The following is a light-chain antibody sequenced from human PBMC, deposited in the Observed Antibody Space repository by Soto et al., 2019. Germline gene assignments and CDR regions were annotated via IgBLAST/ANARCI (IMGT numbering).Light chain of an antibody. Sequence: DIQVTQSPPTLSASVGDRVTITCRASQSINRWLAWYQQKTGKAPKLLIYKASSLESVVSSRFSGAGIGTEISLSISSLQPDDFATYYCKQYSTYPYIFGQGTKVDIK. J-gene: IGKJ2*01. CDR2: KAS. V-gene: IGKV1-5*03. CDR1: QSINRW. CDR3: KQYSTYPYI.